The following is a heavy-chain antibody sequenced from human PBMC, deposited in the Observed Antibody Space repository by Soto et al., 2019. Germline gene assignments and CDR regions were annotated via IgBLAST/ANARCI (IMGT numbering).Heavy chain of an antibody. V-gene: IGHV3-23*01. D-gene: IGHD1-26*01. Sequence: PGGSLRLSCAASGFTFSSYAMSWVRQAPGKGLEWVSVISGSGGATNDADSVKGRFTISRDNSKNTLYLQMKSLGAEDTAVYYCAKAGGVAVGSILDYWGQGTLVTVSS. CDR3: AKAGGVAVGSILDY. J-gene: IGHJ4*02. CDR1: GFTFSSYA. CDR2: ISGSGGAT.